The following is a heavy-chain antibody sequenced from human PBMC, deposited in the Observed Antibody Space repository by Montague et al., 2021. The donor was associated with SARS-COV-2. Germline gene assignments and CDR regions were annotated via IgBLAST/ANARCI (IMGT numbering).Heavy chain of an antibody. Sequence: SLRLSCAASGFTFSTYAIHWVRQAPGKGLEWVAIMSHDGNYEHYADSVKGRFTISRDSSKNTLHLQMNSLTAEDTAVYYCAVQPRDSSAWHPFDHWGQGTLVTVPS. J-gene: IGHJ4*02. CDR1: GFTFSTYA. D-gene: IGHD6-19*01. CDR3: AVQPRDSSAWHPFDH. V-gene: IGHV3-33*01. CDR2: MSHDGNYE.